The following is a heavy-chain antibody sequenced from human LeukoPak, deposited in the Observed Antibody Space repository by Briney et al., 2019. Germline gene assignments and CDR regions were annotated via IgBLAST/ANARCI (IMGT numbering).Heavy chain of an antibody. J-gene: IGHJ4*02. CDR1: GGSISSYY. V-gene: IGHV4-59*01. CDR3: ARLGEVYAPARFDY. D-gene: IGHD2-8*01. CDR2: IYYSGST. Sequence: PSETLSLTCTVSGGSISSYYWSWIRQPPGKGLEWIGYIYYSGSTNYNPSLKSRVTISVDTSKNQFSLKLGSVTAADTAVYYCARLGEVYAPARFDYWGQGTLVTVSS.